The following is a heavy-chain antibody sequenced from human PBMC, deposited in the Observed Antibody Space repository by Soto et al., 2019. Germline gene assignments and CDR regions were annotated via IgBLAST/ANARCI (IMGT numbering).Heavy chain of an antibody. CDR3: ARRRGSGSDYHYNYGMGV. Sequence: EVQLVQSGAEVKKPGESLKISCKGSGYSFSNYWIGWVRQMPGKGLEWMGIIYPGDSDIRYSPSFHGQVTISADTSTSTAFLQWSSLKASDTGMYYCARRRGSGSDYHYNYGMGVWGQGTTVTVSS. CDR2: IYPGDSDI. CDR1: GYSFSNYW. V-gene: IGHV5-51*01. D-gene: IGHD1-26*01. J-gene: IGHJ6*02.